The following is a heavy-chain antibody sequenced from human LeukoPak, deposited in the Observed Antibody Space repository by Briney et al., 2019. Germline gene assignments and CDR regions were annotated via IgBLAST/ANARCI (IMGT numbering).Heavy chain of an antibody. J-gene: IGHJ4*02. Sequence: GGSLRLSCAASGFTFSSYWMSWVRQAPGKGLEWVANIKQDGSEKYYVDSVKGRFTISRDNAKNSLYLQMNSLRAEDTAVYYCARYASTKVGATPLDYWGQGALVTVSS. V-gene: IGHV3-7*01. CDR3: ARYASTKVGATPLDY. D-gene: IGHD1-26*01. CDR1: GFTFSSYW. CDR2: IKQDGSEK.